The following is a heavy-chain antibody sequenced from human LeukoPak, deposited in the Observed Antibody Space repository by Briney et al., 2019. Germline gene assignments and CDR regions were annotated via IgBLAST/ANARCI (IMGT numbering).Heavy chain of an antibody. CDR2: INHSGST. J-gene: IGHJ5*02. V-gene: IGHV4-34*01. CDR1: GGSFSGYY. Sequence: SETLSLTCADYGGSFSGYYWSWIRQPPGKGLEWIGEINHSGSTNYNPSLKSRGTISVDTSKNQFSLKLSSVTAADTAVYYCARAQNWNYVAWGQGTLVAVSS. CDR3: ARAQNWNYVA. D-gene: IGHD1-7*01.